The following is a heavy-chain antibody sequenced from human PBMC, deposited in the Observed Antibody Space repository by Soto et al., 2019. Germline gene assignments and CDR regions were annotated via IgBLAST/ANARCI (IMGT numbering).Heavy chain of an antibody. J-gene: IGHJ4*02. Sequence: GGSLRLSCSVSGFIFSSYAMHWVRQAPGKGLEYVASISSEGASTYYADSVKGSFIISRDNSKNTLYLQMSSLRAEDTAVYYCVKDRYVDYWGQGILVTVSS. CDR3: VKDRYVDY. CDR1: GFIFSSYA. CDR2: ISSEGAST. V-gene: IGHV3-64D*06.